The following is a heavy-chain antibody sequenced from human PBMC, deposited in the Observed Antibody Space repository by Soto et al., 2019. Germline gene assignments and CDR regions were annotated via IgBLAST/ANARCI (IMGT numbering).Heavy chain of an antibody. CDR3: ARGQNSGDYVGWLDP. D-gene: IGHD4-17*01. V-gene: IGHV3-21*01. CDR2: ISSSSSYI. Sequence: GGSLTLSCAPCGFTFSRYSINCFRAAPGKGLEWVSSISSSSSYIYYADSVKGRFTISRDNAKNSLYLQMNSLRAEDTAVYYCARGQNSGDYVGWLDPWGQGTLVTVSS. CDR1: GFTFSRYS. J-gene: IGHJ5*02.